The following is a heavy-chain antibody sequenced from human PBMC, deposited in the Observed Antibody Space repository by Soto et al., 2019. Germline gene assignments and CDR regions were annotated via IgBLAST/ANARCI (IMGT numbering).Heavy chain of an antibody. CDR1: GLTFSGSA. Sequence: EVQLVESGGGLVQPGGSLKLSCAASGLTFSGSAMHWVRQASGKGLEWVGRIRSKANSYATSYAASVKGRFTISRDDSKTXAYLQMNSLKTEDTAVYYCTRDELYDSSGYYLFDYWGQGTLVTVSS. V-gene: IGHV3-73*01. CDR2: IRSKANSYAT. J-gene: IGHJ4*02. CDR3: TRDELYDSSGYYLFDY. D-gene: IGHD3-22*01.